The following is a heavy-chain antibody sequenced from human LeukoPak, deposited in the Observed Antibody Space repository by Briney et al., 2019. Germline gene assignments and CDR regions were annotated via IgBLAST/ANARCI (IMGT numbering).Heavy chain of an antibody. V-gene: IGHV3-30*04. CDR3: ARDRRYDILTGYYWWESDY. CDR2: ISYDGSNK. D-gene: IGHD3-9*01. CDR1: GFTFSSYA. J-gene: IGHJ4*02. Sequence: GGSLRLAWAAAGFTFSSYAMHWVRQAPGKGLEWEAVISYDGSNKYYADSVKGRFTISRDNSKHTLYLQMNSLRAEATAVYYCARDRRYDILTGYYWWESDYWGQGTLVTVSS.